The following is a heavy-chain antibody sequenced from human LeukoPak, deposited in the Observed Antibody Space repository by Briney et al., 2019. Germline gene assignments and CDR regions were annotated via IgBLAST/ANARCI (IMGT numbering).Heavy chain of an antibody. CDR3: AKDRSCTNDICHGDFDY. D-gene: IGHD2-8*01. J-gene: IGHJ4*02. Sequence: GGSLRLSCAASGFTFSSYAVSWVRRAPGKGLEWVSSISGSGGSTYSADSVKGRFTISRDNSKNTLYLQMNSLRAEDTALYYCAKDRSCTNDICHGDFDYWGQGTLVTVSS. V-gene: IGHV3-23*01. CDR1: GFTFSSYA. CDR2: ISGSGGST.